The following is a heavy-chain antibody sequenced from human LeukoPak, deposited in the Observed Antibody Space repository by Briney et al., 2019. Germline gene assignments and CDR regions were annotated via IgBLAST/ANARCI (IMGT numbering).Heavy chain of an antibody. CDR3: ARQRGKMRYFDFVALDY. Sequence: SETLSLTCTVSGGSISSSSYHWGWIRQPPGKGLEWIGTIYSGGSTYYNPSLKSRVTMSIDTSNNQFFLKLNSVTAADTAVYYCARQRGKMRYFDFVALDYWGQGTLVTVSS. CDR2: IYSGGST. V-gene: IGHV4-39*01. J-gene: IGHJ4*02. CDR1: GGSISSSSYH. D-gene: IGHD3-9*01.